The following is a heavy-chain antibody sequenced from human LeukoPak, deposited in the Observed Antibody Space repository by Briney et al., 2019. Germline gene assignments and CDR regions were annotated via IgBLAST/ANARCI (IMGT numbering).Heavy chain of an antibody. CDR2: ISPYNGNT. D-gene: IGHD2-8*01. CDR3: ARRPLYGPAIMGY. J-gene: IGHJ4*02. V-gene: IGHV1-18*01. CDR1: GYTFISYG. Sequence: VASVKVSCKASGYTFISYGISWVRQAPGQGLEWMGWISPYNGNTNYAQKVQGRVTMTTDTSTSTAYMELRSLRSDDTAVYYCARRPLYGPAIMGYWGQGTLVTVSS.